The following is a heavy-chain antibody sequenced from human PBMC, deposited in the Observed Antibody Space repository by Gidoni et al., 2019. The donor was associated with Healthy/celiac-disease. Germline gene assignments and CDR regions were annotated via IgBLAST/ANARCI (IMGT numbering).Heavy chain of an antibody. V-gene: IGHV4-39*01. D-gene: IGHD3-10*01. CDR2: IYYSGST. Sequence: QLQLQESGPGLVKPSETLSLTCTVPGGSISSRSYYWGWIRQPPGKGLELIGSIYYSGSTYYNPSLKSRVTISVDTSKNQFSLKLSSGTAADTAVYYCARLHPPPTWFGEPEDYWGQGTLVTVSS. CDR1: GGSISSRSYY. CDR3: ARLHPPPTWFGEPEDY. J-gene: IGHJ4*02.